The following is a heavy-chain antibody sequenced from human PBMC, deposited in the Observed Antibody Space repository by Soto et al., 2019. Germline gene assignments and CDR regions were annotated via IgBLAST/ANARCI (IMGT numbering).Heavy chain of an antibody. CDR2: IYPGDSDT. CDR1: GYSFTSYW. V-gene: IGHV5-51*03. Sequence: EVQLVQSGAEVKKPGESLKISCKGSGYSFTSYWIGWVRQMPGKGLEWMGIIYPGDSDTRYSPSFQGQVTISADKSIXXAYLQWSRRKASDTAMYYCASRGYSGDKAAACLDYWGKGTLVTVSS. CDR3: ASRGYSGDKAAACLDY. J-gene: IGHJ4*02. D-gene: IGHD5-12*01.